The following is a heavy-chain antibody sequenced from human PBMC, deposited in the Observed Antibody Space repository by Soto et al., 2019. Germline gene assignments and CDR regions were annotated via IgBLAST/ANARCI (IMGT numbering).Heavy chain of an antibody. CDR2: IWYDGSNK. CDR3: ARDPNWGSNGDAFDI. CDR1: GFTFSFFF. Sequence: GGSLRLSCAASGFTFSFFFFYWFLQVPVKWLEWVAVIWYDGSNKYYADSVKGRFTISRDNSKNTLYLQMNSLRAEDTAVYSCARDPNWGSNGDAFDIWGQGTMVTVSS. D-gene: IGHD7-27*01. J-gene: IGHJ3*02. V-gene: IGHV3-33*07.